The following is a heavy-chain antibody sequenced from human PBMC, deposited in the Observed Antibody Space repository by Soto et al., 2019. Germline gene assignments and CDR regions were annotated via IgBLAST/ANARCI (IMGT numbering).Heavy chain of an antibody. D-gene: IGHD2-21*02. Sequence: GGSLRLSCAASGFTFSSYAMSWVRQAPGKGLEWVSAVSGGGGNTYYADSVKGRFTVSRDNSKNMMWLQMDSLRVEDAAVYYCAKSLFDDGGYFLWYFDSWGQGSLVTVSS. CDR1: GFTFSSYA. J-gene: IGHJ4*02. CDR2: VSGGGGNT. V-gene: IGHV3-23*01. CDR3: AKSLFDDGGYFLWYFDS.